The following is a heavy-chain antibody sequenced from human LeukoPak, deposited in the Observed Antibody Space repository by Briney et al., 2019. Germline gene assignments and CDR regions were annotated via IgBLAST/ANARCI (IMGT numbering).Heavy chain of an antibody. CDR3: ARDEPYYYMDV. J-gene: IGHJ6*03. CDR1: GYSISNGYY. CDR2: IYHSGST. D-gene: IGHD1-14*01. V-gene: IGHV4-38-2*02. Sequence: SETLSLTCTVSGYSISNGYYWGWVRQPPGKGLEWIGSIYHSGSTYYNPSLKSRVTISVDTSKNQFSLKLSSVTAADTAVYYCARDEPYYYMDVWGKGTTVTVSS.